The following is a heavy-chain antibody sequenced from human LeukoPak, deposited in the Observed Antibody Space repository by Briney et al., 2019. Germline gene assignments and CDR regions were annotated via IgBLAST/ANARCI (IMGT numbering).Heavy chain of an antibody. D-gene: IGHD1-26*01. V-gene: IGHV4-59*08. J-gene: IGHJ5*02. Sequence: SETLSLTCTVSGDSISGFYWSWIRQPPGKGLEWIGYIYYSGSTNYNPSLKSRVTISVDTSKSQFSLKLTSVTAADTAVYYCARGGSHFWFDPWGQGTLVTVSS. CDR1: GDSISGFY. CDR3: ARGGSHFWFDP. CDR2: IYYSGST.